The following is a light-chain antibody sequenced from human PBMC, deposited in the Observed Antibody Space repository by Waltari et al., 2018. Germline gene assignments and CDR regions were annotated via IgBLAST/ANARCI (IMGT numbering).Light chain of an antibody. J-gene: IGLJ2*01. V-gene: IGLV1-40*01. CDR3: QSYDTSLSVVV. CDR2: SNN. CDR1: SSNFGAGYD. Sequence: QSVLTQPPSVSGAPGQRVTIPCTVDSSNFGAGYDVHWYQQLPGAAPKLLIYSNNNRPSGVPDRFSGSKSGTAASLAITGLQAEDEANYYCQSYDTSLSVVVYGGGTKLTVL.